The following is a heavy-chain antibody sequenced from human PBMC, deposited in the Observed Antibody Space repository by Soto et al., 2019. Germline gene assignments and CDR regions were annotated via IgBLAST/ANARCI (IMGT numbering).Heavy chain of an antibody. CDR2: IYYSGST. CDR3: ARVNYDYVWGSYLPLGAFDI. J-gene: IGHJ3*02. D-gene: IGHD3-16*02. CDR1: GGSISSYY. V-gene: IGHV4-59*01. Sequence: SETLSLTCTVSGGSISSYYWSWIRQPPGKGLEWIGYIYYSGSTNYNPSLKSRVTISVDTSKNQFSLKLSSVTAADTAVYHCARVNYDYVWGSYLPLGAFDIWGQGTMVTVSS.